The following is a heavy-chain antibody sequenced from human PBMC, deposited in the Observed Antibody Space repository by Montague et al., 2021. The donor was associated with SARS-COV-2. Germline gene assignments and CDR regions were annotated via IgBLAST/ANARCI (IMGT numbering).Heavy chain of an antibody. CDR2: TNPDGTII. CDR3: ARGGSSGLPY. D-gene: IGHD6-6*01. J-gene: IGHJ4*02. CDR1: GLSVSNFW. Sequence: FLRLSCAASGLSVSNFWMHWVRQAPGKGLEWISHTNPDGTIINYADPVKGRFSISRDNAENTLYLQMNSLRVEDTAVYYCARGGSSGLPYWGQGTLVTVSS. V-gene: IGHV3-74*01.